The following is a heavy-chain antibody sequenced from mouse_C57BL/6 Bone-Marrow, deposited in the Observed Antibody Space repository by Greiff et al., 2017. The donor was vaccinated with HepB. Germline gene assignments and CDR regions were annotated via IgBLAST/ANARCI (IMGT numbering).Heavy chain of an antibody. J-gene: IGHJ2*01. CDR1: GFTFSSYA. D-gene: IGHD1-1*01. Sequence: DVHLVESGGGLVKPGGSLKLSCAASGFTFSSYAMSWVRQTPEKRLEWVATISDGGSYTYYPDNVKGRFTISRDNAKNNLYLQMSHLKSEDTAMYYCARDYYGSSGLDYWGQGTTLTVSS. CDR3: ARDYYGSSGLDY. V-gene: IGHV5-4*01. CDR2: ISDGGSYT.